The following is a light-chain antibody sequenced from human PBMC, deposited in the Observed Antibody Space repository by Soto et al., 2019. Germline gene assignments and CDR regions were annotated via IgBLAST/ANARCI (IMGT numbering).Light chain of an antibody. CDR3: SSYTSSSTPV. V-gene: IGLV2-14*01. CDR1: SSDIGGYNY. Sequence: QSALTQPASVSGSPRQSITISCTGTSSDIGGYNYVSWYQQHPGKDPKLMIYDVSNRPSGVSNLFSGSKSGNTASLTIYGLQAEDEADYYCSSYTSSSTPVFGGGTKVTVL. J-gene: IGLJ2*01. CDR2: DVS.